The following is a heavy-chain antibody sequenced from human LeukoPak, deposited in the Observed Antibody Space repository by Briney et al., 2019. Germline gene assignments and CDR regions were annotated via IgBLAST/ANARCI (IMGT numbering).Heavy chain of an antibody. V-gene: IGHV3-74*01. CDR1: GFTLGSYW. D-gene: IGHD3-10*01. CDR3: ARGLYGSGSPSYNCFDP. Sequence: GGSLRLSCAASGFTLGSYWMHWVRQAPGKGLVWVSRMDSDGSTTSYADSVRGRFTISRDNAKNTLYLQMNSLRAEDTAVYYCARGLYGSGSPSYNCFDPWGQGTLVTVSS. CDR2: MDSDGSTT. J-gene: IGHJ5*02.